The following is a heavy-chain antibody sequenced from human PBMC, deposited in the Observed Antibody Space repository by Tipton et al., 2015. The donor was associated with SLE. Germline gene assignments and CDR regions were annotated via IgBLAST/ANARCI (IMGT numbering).Heavy chain of an antibody. D-gene: IGHD5-24*01. CDR1: GFTFSSHW. J-gene: IGHJ3*02. V-gene: IGHV3-74*01. CDR2: INYDGSIT. CDR3: ARHNRAYDI. Sequence: GSLRLSCVASGFTFSSHWMHWVRHVPGEGLVWVSHINYDGSITNYADSVRGRFTISRDNAKNTVYLHMHSLRAEATAVYYCARHNRAYDIWGQGRMVTVSS.